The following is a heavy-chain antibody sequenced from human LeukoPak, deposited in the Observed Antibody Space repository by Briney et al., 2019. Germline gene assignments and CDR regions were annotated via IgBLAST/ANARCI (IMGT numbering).Heavy chain of an antibody. CDR3: ARGPPRYDFSTGFDY. J-gene: IGHJ4*02. CDR2: IYHSGST. CDR1: GGSISSGGYY. V-gene: IGHV4-30-2*01. Sequence: SATLSLTCTVSGGSISSGGYYWSWIRQPPGKGLEWIGYIYHSGSTYYNPSLKSRVTISVDRSKNQFSLKLSSVTAADTAVYYCARGPPRYDFSTGFDYWGQGTLVTVSS. D-gene: IGHD3-3*01.